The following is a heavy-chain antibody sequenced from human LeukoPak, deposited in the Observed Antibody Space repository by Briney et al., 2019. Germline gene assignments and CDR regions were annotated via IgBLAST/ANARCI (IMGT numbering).Heavy chain of an antibody. V-gene: IGHV5-51*01. CDR3: ARHGEDCSSTRCSEGAFDI. J-gene: IGHJ3*02. D-gene: IGHD2-2*01. Sequence: GEALKISSKGSGYSFTSYWIGWVRQMPGKGQEWMGIIYPGDSATSYSPSLRGQVTISADKSIRTAYLQWSSLKASDTAMYYCARHGEDCSSTRCSEGAFDIWGQGTMVTVSS. CDR2: IYPGDSAT. CDR1: GYSFTSYW.